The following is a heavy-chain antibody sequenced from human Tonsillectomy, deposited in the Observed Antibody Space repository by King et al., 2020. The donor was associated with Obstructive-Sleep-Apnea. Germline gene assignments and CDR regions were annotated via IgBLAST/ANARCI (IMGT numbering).Heavy chain of an antibody. D-gene: IGHD3-10*01. Sequence: VQLVESGGGLVQPGGSLRLSCAASGFIFSSYWMSWVRQAPGKGLEWVANIKQDGSEKHYVDSVKGRFTISRDNAKNTLYLQMNSLRAEDTAVYYCARRKGTYGSGSYELFDYWGQGTLVTVSS. CDR1: GFIFSSYW. J-gene: IGHJ4*02. CDR2: IKQDGSEK. CDR3: ARRKGTYGSGSYELFDY. V-gene: IGHV3-7*03.